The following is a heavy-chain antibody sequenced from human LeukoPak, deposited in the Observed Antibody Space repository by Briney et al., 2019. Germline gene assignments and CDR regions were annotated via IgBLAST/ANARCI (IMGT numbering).Heavy chain of an antibody. D-gene: IGHD3-10*01. J-gene: IGHJ6*02. CDR2: IYTSGST. V-gene: IGHV4-61*02. CDR1: GGSISSGSYY. CDR3: AREGGLMVRGVLRYGMDV. Sequence: PSQTLSLTCTVSGGSISSGSYYWSWIRQPAGKGLEWIGRIYTSGSTNYNPSLKSRVTIPVDTSKNQFSLKLSSVTAADTAVYYCAREGGLMVRGVLRYGMDVWGQGTTVTVSS.